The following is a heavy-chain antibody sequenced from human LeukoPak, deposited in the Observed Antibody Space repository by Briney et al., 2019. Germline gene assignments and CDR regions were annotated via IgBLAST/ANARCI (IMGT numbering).Heavy chain of an antibody. CDR1: GFTFSSYG. CDR3: AKVGRRAADAFDI. V-gene: IGHV3-30*02. CDR2: IRYDGSNK. Sequence: GGSLRLSCAASGFTFSSYGMHWVRQAPGKGLEWVAFIRYDGSNKYYADSVKGRFTISRDNSKNTLYLQMNSLRAEDTAVYYCAKVGRRAADAFDIWGQGTMVTVSS. J-gene: IGHJ3*02. D-gene: IGHD6-25*01.